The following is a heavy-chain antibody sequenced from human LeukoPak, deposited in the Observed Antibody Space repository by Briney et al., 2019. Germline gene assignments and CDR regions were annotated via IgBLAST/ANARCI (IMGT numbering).Heavy chain of an antibody. Sequence: ASVKVSCKASGGTFSSYAISWVRQAPGQGLEWMGGIIPIFGTANYAQKFQGRVTITADESTSTAYMELSSLKASDTAMYYCARLRGGDYDYVWGSYRYLWFDPWGQGTLVTVSS. J-gene: IGHJ5*02. D-gene: IGHD3-16*02. CDR2: IIPIFGTA. CDR1: GGTFSSYA. CDR3: ARLRGGDYDYVWGSYRYLWFDP. V-gene: IGHV1-69*01.